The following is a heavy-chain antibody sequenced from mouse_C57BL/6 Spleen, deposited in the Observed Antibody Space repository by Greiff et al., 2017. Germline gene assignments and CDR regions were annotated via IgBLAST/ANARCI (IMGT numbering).Heavy chain of an antibody. CDR1: GYAFSSYW. J-gene: IGHJ2*01. V-gene: IGHV1-80*01. CDR2: IYPGDGDT. Sequence: VKLVESGAELVKPGASVKISCKASGYAFSSYWMNWVKQRPGKGLEWIGQIYPGDGDTNYNGKFKGKATLTADKSSSTAYMQLSSLTSEDSAVYFCARSGVNWDFDYWGQGTTLTVSS. CDR3: ARSGVNWDFDY. D-gene: IGHD4-1*02.